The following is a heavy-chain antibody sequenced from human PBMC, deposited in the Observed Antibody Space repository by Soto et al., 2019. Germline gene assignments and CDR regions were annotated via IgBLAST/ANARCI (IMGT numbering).Heavy chain of an antibody. CDR3: AMDYGDRPEYFKH. D-gene: IGHD4-17*01. Sequence: QVPLVQSGPDLKRPGASMKVSCKASGYTFTSYGISWARQAPGQGLEWMAWISPLKGRTQYSQKAQGRVTLSTDTSSNTAYMEMTTLRVDDTAVYYCAMDYGDRPEYFKHWGQGALVTVS. CDR1: GYTFTSYG. J-gene: IGHJ1*01. CDR2: ISPLKGRT. V-gene: IGHV1-18*04.